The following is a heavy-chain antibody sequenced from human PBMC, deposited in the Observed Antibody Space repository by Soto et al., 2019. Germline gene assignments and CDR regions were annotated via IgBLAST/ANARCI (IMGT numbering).Heavy chain of an antibody. J-gene: IGHJ4*02. CDR3: ARSRAAAGTDY. D-gene: IGHD6-13*01. CDR1: GYTFTSYA. Sequence: QVQLVQSGAEVKKPGASVKVSCKASGYTFTSYAMHWVRQAPGQRLEWMGWLNAGNGNTKYSQKFQGRVTITRDTSSSTAYMELSSPRSEATAVYYCARSRAAAGTDYWGQGTLVTVS. V-gene: IGHV1-3*01. CDR2: LNAGNGNT.